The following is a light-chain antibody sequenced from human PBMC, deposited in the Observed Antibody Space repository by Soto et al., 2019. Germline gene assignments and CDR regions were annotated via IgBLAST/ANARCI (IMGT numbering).Light chain of an antibody. CDR3: SSFAGNNNLV. Sequence: QSALTQPPSASGSPGQSVTISCTGTSSDVGVYNYVSWYQQHPGKAPKLMIYEVSKRPSGVPDRFSGSKSGTTASLTVSGLQAEDEADYYCSSFAGNNNLVFGGGTELTVL. CDR1: SSDVGVYNY. J-gene: IGLJ2*01. CDR2: EVS. V-gene: IGLV2-8*01.